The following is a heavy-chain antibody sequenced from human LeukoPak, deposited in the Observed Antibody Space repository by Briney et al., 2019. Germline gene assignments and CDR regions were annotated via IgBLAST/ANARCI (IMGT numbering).Heavy chain of an antibody. CDR1: GGSINYYY. J-gene: IGHJ6*02. V-gene: IGHV4-59*01. Sequence: SETLSLTCSVSGGSINYYYWTWIRQPPGKGLEWIGYIYYSGSTIYNPSLKSRVTILVDMSKNQFSLKLSSVTAADTAVYYCARDLRQEWQPNRYGIDVWGQGTTVTVSS. CDR2: IYYSGST. D-gene: IGHD3-3*01. CDR3: ARDLRQEWQPNRYGIDV.